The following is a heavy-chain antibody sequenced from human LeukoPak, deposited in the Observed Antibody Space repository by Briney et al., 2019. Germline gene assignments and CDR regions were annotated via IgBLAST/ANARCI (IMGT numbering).Heavy chain of an antibody. CDR1: GYSFSTHW. Sequence: ASVKVSCKASGYSFSTHWMHWVRQAPGQGLEWMGIINPSGGFTSYAQKLQGRVTVTRDMSTSTVYMELSNLRSEDTAVYYCAREGMATAKTEDAFDIWGQGTMVTVSS. D-gene: IGHD5-24*01. V-gene: IGHV1-46*01. CDR2: INPSGGFT. CDR3: AREGMATAKTEDAFDI. J-gene: IGHJ3*02.